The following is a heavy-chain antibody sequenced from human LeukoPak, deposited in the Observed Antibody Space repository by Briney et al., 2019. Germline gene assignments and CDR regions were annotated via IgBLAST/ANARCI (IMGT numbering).Heavy chain of an antibody. D-gene: IGHD3-10*01. V-gene: IGHV3-48*01. CDR2: IGTSSTTI. CDR3: ARADMVRGVIEDYYYGMDV. Sequence: SGGSLRLSCAASGFTFSSYTMNWVRQPPGKGLEWVSNIGTSSTTIYYADSVKGRFTISRDNSKNTLYLQMNSLRAEDTAVYYCARADMVRGVIEDYYYGMDVWGQGTTVTVSS. J-gene: IGHJ6*02. CDR1: GFTFSSYT.